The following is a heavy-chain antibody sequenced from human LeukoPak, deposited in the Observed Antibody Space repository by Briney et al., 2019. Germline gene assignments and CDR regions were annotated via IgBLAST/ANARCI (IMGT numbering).Heavy chain of an antibody. CDR3: AREYCSSTSCPYYYYYGMDV. CDR2: MNPNSGNT. V-gene: IGHV1-8*01. Sequence: ASVKVPCKASGYTFTSYDINWVRQATGQGLEWMGWMNPNSGNTGYAQKFQGRVTMTRNTSISTAYMELSSLRSEDTAVYYCAREYCSSTSCPYYYYYGMDVWGQGTTVTVSS. J-gene: IGHJ6*02. D-gene: IGHD2-2*01. CDR1: GYTFTSYD.